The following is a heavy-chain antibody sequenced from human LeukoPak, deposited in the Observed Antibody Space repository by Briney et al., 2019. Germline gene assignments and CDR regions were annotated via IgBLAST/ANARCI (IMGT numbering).Heavy chain of an antibody. CDR1: GFTVSSNY. Sequence: PGGSLRLSCAASGFTVSSNYMSWVRQAPGKGLEWVSVIYSGGSAYYADSVKGRFTISRDNSKNTLYLQMNSLRAEDTAVYYCARGMMGTTVRGVIDYWGQGTLVTVSS. CDR2: IYSGGSA. J-gene: IGHJ4*02. CDR3: ARGMMGTTVRGVIDY. V-gene: IGHV3-66*01. D-gene: IGHD3-10*01.